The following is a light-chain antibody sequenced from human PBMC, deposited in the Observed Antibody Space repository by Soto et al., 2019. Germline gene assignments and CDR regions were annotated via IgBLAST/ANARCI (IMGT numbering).Light chain of an antibody. CDR2: RAS. J-gene: IGKJ1*01. CDR1: QSISSN. V-gene: IGKV3-15*01. CDR3: QHYNNWPPWT. Sequence: EIVMTQSPATLSVSPGERATLSCRASQSISSNLAWYQQKPGQAPRLLIYRASTRASGIPARFSCGGSGTDFTLTISSLQSEDFAVYYCQHYNNWPPWTFGQGTKVEIK.